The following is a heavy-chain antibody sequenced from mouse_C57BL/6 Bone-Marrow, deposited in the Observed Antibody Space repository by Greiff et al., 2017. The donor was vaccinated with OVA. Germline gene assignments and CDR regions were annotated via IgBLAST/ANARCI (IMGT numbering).Heavy chain of an antibody. V-gene: IGHV1-80*01. D-gene: IGHD3-3*01. CDR2: IYPGDGDT. Sequence: QVQLQQSGAELVKPGASVKISCKASGYAFSSYWMNWVKQRPGKGLEWIGQIYPGDGDTNYNGKFKGKATLTADKSSSTAYMQLSSLTSEDSAVYFCARLARKRYAMDYWGQGTSVTVSS. CDR1: GYAFSSYW. CDR3: ARLARKRYAMDY. J-gene: IGHJ4*01.